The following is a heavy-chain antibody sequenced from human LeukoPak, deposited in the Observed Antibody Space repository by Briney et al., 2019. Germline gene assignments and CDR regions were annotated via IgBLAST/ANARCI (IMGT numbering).Heavy chain of an antibody. CDR2: INHSGST. Sequence: PSETLSLTCAVYGGSFSGYYWSWIRQSPGKGLEWIGEINHSGSTNYSPSLKSRVTISRDTSKNQFSLKLNSVTAADTAVYYGATTQGYWGQGTLVTVSS. J-gene: IGHJ4*02. V-gene: IGHV4-34*01. CDR1: GGSFSGYY. CDR3: ATTQGY.